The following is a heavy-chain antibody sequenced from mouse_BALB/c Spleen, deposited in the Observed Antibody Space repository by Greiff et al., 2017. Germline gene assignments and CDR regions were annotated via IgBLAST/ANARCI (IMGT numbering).Heavy chain of an antibody. J-gene: IGHJ2*01. V-gene: IGHV3-2*02. CDR1: GYSITSDYA. CDR2: ISYSGST. CDR3: ARKDSFFDY. Sequence: EVQLKESGPGLVKPSQSLSLTCTVTGYSITSDYAWNWIRQFPGNKLEWMGYISYSGSTSYNPSLKSRISITRDTSKNQFFLQLNSVTTEDTATYYCARKDSFFDYWGQGTTLTVSS.